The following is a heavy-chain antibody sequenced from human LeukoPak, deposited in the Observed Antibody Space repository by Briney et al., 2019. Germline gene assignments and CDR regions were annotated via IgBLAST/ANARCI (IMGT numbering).Heavy chain of an antibody. J-gene: IGHJ4*02. Sequence: PSETLSLTCTVSGGSISDTSYYWGWIRQPPGKGLEWIGSIYYSGSTYYNPSLKSRATISVDTSKNQFSLKLSSVTAADTAVYYCARVEYYYDSSGYYLGEFDYWGQGTLVTVSS. V-gene: IGHV4-39*07. CDR1: GGSISDTSYY. CDR3: ARVEYYYDSSGYYLGEFDY. CDR2: IYYSGST. D-gene: IGHD3-22*01.